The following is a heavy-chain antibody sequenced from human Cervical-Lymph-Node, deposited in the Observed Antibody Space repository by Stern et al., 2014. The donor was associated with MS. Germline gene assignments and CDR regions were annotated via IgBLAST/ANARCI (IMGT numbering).Heavy chain of an antibody. Sequence: QMQLVKSGPEVKKPGNSVKVSCKASGFTFTSSAVQWVRQARGQLLEWLGWIVVGRGKKNFAQKFQERVAITRDMSTSTAYMELSSLRSEDTAVYYCAAEPMYYSDSVGAFDIWGQGTMVTVSS. J-gene: IGHJ3*02. CDR2: IVVGRGKK. V-gene: IGHV1-58*01. CDR1: GFTFTSSA. CDR3: AAEPMYYSDSVGAFDI. D-gene: IGHD3-22*01.